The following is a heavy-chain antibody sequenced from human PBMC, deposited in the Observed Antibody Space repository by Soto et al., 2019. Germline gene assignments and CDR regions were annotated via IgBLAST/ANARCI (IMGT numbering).Heavy chain of an antibody. V-gene: IGHV1-2*04. J-gene: IGHJ6*02. CDR3: ARASSGGDYGDYIYYYYGMDV. D-gene: IGHD4-17*01. CDR1: GYTFTGYY. CDR2: INPNSGGT. Sequence: QVQLVQSGAEVKKPGASVKVSCKASGYTFTGYYMHWVRQAPGQGLEWMGWINPNSGGTNYAQKFQGWVTMTRDTSISTAYMELSRLRSDDTAVYYCARASSGGDYGDYIYYYYGMDVWGQGTTVTVSS.